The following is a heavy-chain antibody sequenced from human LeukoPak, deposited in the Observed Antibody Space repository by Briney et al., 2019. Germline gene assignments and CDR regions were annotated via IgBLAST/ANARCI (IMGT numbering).Heavy chain of an antibody. V-gene: IGHV3-23*01. D-gene: IGHD5-12*01. CDR1: GFPFSIYG. CDR3: AKDGAWLRFDD. Sequence: GGSLRLSCAGSGFPFSIYGMNWVRQAPGRGLEWVSGISPGGGPTYYADSVKGRFTISRDDSKNTLYLQMNNLRAEDTAVYYCAKDGAWLRFDDWGQGILVTVSS. J-gene: IGHJ4*02. CDR2: ISPGGGPT.